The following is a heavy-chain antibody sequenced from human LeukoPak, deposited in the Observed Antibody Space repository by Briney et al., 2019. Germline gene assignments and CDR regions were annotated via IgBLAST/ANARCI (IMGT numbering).Heavy chain of an antibody. J-gene: IGHJ5*02. V-gene: IGHV3-66*01. CDR3: AREPPGSRVCAS. Sequence: GGSLRLSCAASGFTLTRNHMNWVRQVPGKGLEWVSIIYSSDATYYADSVKGRFTVSRDKAKNTLYLQMNSRRADDTAVYYCAREPPGSRVCASCGQGTPVSVSS. CDR1: GFTLTRNH. D-gene: IGHD1-14*01. CDR2: IYSSDAT.